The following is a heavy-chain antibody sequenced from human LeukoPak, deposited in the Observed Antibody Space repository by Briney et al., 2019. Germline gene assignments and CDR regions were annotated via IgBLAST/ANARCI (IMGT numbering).Heavy chain of an antibody. V-gene: IGHV4-39*01. J-gene: IGHJ4*02. D-gene: IGHD3-22*01. CDR3: ARRYEGSGYAYDY. CDR1: GVSITTYSHN. Sequence: PSETLSLTRTVSGVSITTYSHNYDWTRQPPGKGLEWIGGFHFSGAINYNPSLKSRVTIFVDTSKKQISLKLNSVTAADTAVYCCARRYEGSGYAYDYWGQGILVTVSS. CDR2: FHFSGAI.